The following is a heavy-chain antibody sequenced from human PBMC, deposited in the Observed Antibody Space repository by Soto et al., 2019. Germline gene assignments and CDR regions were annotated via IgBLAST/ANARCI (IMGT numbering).Heavy chain of an antibody. V-gene: IGHV3-11*01. CDR3: ARERYSYGPYYFDY. J-gene: IGHJ4*02. CDR1: GFTFSHYY. CDR2: ITSSGSTT. D-gene: IGHD5-18*01. Sequence: QVQLVESGGDLVKPGGSLRLSCAASGFTFSHYYMSWIRQAPGKGLEWVSSITSSGSTTYYTDSVKGRFTISRDNAKNSLYLQMNSLRAEDTAVYYCARERYSYGPYYFDYWGQGTLVTVSS.